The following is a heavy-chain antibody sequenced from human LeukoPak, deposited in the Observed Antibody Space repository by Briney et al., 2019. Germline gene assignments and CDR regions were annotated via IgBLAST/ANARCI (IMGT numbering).Heavy chain of an antibody. CDR1: GGTFSSYG. V-gene: IGHV1-69*13. Sequence: GASVKVSCKASGGTFSSYGISWVRQAPGQGLEWMGGIIPIFGTANYAQKFQGRVTITADESTSTAYMELSSLGSEDTAVYHCARLDEYSSSSRYYGMDVWGQGTTVTVSS. D-gene: IGHD6-6*01. CDR2: IIPIFGTA. CDR3: ARLDEYSSSSRYYGMDV. J-gene: IGHJ6*02.